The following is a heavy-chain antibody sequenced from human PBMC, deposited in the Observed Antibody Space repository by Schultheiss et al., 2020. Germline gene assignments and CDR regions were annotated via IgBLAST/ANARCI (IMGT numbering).Heavy chain of an antibody. D-gene: IGHD6-6*01. CDR1: GYTFSSHG. Sequence: ASVKVSCKASGYTFSSHGINWVRQAPGQGLEWMGIINPSGGSTSYAQKFQGRVTVTADESTSTAYMELRSLRSDDTAVYYCARDPGGQLAPGYCDYWGQGHLGTVSS. CDR3: ARDPGGQLAPGYCDY. CDR2: INPSGGST. J-gene: IGHJ4*03. V-gene: IGHV1-46*01.